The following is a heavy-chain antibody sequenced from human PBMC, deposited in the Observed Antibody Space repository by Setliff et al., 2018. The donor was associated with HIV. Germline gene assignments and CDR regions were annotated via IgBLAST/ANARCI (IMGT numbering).Heavy chain of an antibody. V-gene: IGHV3-23*01. J-gene: IGHJ5*02. CDR3: AKRRSRYGSGSSYPLDL. D-gene: IGHD3-10*01. CDR2: ISGSGNTT. Sequence: LRLSCEASGFTFSAFFMTWVRLAPGKGLEWVAGISGSGNTTFHSDSLRGRFVASRDNSRNRLYLQMNSLRVEDTAVYFCAKRRSRYGSGSSYPLDLWGPGTLVTVSS. CDR1: GFTFSAFF.